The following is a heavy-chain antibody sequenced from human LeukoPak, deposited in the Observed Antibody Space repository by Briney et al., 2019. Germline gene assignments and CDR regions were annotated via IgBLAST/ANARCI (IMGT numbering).Heavy chain of an antibody. Sequence: SETLSLTCAVSGGSISSGGYSWSWIRQPPGKGLEWIVYIYHSGSTYYNPSLKSRVTISVDRSKNQFSLKLSSVTAADTAVYYCARAYGSGSYRSPNWFDPWGQGTLVTVSS. CDR2: IYHSGST. CDR1: GGSISSGGYS. J-gene: IGHJ5*02. CDR3: ARAYGSGSYRSPNWFDP. V-gene: IGHV4-30-2*01. D-gene: IGHD3-10*01.